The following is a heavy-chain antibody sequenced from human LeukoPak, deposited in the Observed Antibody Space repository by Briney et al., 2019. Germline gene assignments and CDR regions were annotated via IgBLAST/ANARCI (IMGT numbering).Heavy chain of an antibody. CDR2: IKEDGSDK. CDR3: ARDIGYNTFDY. Sequence: PGGSLRLSCAGSGFTSSKFWISWVRQAPGKGLEWVANIKEDGSDKYYVDSVKGRFTISRDNSKNSLYLQMNSLRAEDTAVYYCARDIGYNTFDYWGQGTLVTVSS. D-gene: IGHD5-24*01. J-gene: IGHJ4*02. CDR1: GFTSSKFW. V-gene: IGHV3-7*05.